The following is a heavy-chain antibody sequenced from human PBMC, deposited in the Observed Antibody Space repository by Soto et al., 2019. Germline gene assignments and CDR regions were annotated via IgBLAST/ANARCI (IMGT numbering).Heavy chain of an antibody. CDR2: TTGSGGSA. D-gene: IGHD3-22*01. J-gene: IGHJ4*02. Sequence: SXGSLILSCAASGFTFSSYAMSWVRQAPGKGLEWVSGTTGSGGSAYYADSVKGWFTISRDNSENTLYLQMNSLRAEDTAVYYCVKAWTYYYDTSGPHFDYWGQGNLVTVSS. V-gene: IGHV3-23*01. CDR3: VKAWTYYYDTSGPHFDY. CDR1: GFTFSSYA.